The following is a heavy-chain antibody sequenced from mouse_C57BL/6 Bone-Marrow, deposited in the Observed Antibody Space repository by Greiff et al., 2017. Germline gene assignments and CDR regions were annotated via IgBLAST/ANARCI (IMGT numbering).Heavy chain of an antibody. CDR2: ISSGSSTI. D-gene: IGHD1-1*01. CDR3: ARWDYYGSSPYYFDY. J-gene: IGHJ2*01. V-gene: IGHV5-17*01. Sequence: EVQVVESGGGLVKPGGSLKLSCAASGFTFGDYGMHWVRQAPEKGLEWVAYISSGSSTIYYADTVKGRFTISRDNAKNTLFLQMTSLRSEDTAMYYCARWDYYGSSPYYFDYWGQGTTLTVSS. CDR1: GFTFGDYG.